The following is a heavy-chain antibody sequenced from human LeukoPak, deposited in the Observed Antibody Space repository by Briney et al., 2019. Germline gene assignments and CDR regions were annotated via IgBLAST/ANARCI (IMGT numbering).Heavy chain of an antibody. D-gene: IGHD4-17*01. V-gene: IGHV3-74*01. CDR1: GFTFSGSW. Sequence: GGSLRLSCVASGFTFSGSWMHWVRQAPGKGLVWVSRINGDGTTINYADSVKGRFTISRDDAKNTLYLQMNSLRAEDMAVYYCARAGYYRFDYWGQGILVTVSS. CDR3: ARAGYYRFDY. J-gene: IGHJ4*02. CDR2: INGDGTTI.